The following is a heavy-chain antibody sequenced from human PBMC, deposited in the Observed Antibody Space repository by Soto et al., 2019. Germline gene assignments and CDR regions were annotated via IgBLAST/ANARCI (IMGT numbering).Heavy chain of an antibody. V-gene: IGHV4-31*03. D-gene: IGHD5-18*01. CDR2: TYYSGTS. CDR1: GGSISSGGYY. CDR3: ARGRYSKGGDFDY. J-gene: IGHJ4*02. Sequence: QVQLQESGPGLVKPSQTLSLTCTVSGGSISSGGYYWTWIRQHPGKDLEWIGGTYYSGTSYYNPSLKSRLTISAVTSKNPFSLKVTSLTAADTAVYFCARGRYSKGGDFDYWGQGTLVTVSS.